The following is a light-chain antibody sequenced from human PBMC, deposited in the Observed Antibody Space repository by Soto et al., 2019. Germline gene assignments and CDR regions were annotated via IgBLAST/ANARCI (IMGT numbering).Light chain of an antibody. CDR1: QSVSGN. Sequence: EIVMTQSPATLSVSPGERATLSCRASQSVSGNLAWYQQKPGQAPSLLIYGASTRATAIPARFCGSGSGTEFPLTISSLQAEDYAVYYCQQYHNWPPWTFGQGTKLEIK. V-gene: IGKV3-15*01. CDR3: QQYHNWPPWT. J-gene: IGKJ1*01. CDR2: GAS.